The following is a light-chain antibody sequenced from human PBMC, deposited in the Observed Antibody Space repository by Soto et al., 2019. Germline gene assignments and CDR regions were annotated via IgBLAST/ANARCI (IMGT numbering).Light chain of an antibody. V-gene: IGKV3-15*01. CDR3: QQYNNWPFT. CDR2: GAS. J-gene: IGKJ3*01. Sequence: EIVMTQSPATLSVSPGERATLSCRASQSVSSNLAWYQQKPGQAPRLLIYGASTRATGIPARLSGSGSGTEFTLTISSLQSEDFAVHYCQQYNNWPFTFGPGTKVDIK. CDR1: QSVSSN.